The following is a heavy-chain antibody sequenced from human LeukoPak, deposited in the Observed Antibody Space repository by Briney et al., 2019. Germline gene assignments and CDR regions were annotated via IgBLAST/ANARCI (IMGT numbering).Heavy chain of an antibody. CDR3: AEDPGVGKYQLQHFDY. Sequence: PGGSLRLSCAASGFTFSSYAMSWVRQAPGKGLEWVSAISGSGGSTYYADSVKGRFTISRDNSKNTLYLQMYSLRAEDTAVYYCAEDPGVGKYQLQHFDYWGQGTLVTVSS. V-gene: IGHV3-23*01. J-gene: IGHJ4*02. D-gene: IGHD2-2*01. CDR1: GFTFSSYA. CDR2: ISGSGGST.